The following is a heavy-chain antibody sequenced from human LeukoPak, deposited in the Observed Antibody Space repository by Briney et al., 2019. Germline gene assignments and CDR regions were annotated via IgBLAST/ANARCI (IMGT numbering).Heavy chain of an antibody. D-gene: IGHD3-10*01. CDR3: ARALVLLWFGEFDFDY. J-gene: IGHJ4*02. V-gene: IGHV1-2*02. Sequence: ASVKVSCKASGYTFTGYYMHWVQQAPGQGLEWMGWINPNSGGTNYAQKFQGRVTMTRDTSISTAYMELSRLRSDDTAVYYCARALVLLWFGEFDFDYWGQGTLVTVSS. CDR2: INPNSGGT. CDR1: GYTFTGYY.